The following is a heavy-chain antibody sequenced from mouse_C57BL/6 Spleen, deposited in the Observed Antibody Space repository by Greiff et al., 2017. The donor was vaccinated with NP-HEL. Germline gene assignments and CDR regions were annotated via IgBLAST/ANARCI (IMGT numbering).Heavy chain of an antibody. V-gene: IGHV5-12*01. D-gene: IGHD3-2*02. Sequence: EVKLMESGGGLVQPGGSLKLSCAASGFTFSDYYMYWVRQTPEKRLEWVAYISNGGGSPYYPDTVKGRFTISRDNAKNTLYLQMSRLKSEDTAMYYCARRGLNAMDYWGQGTSVTVSS. J-gene: IGHJ4*01. CDR1: GFTFSDYY. CDR3: ARRGLNAMDY. CDR2: ISNGGGSP.